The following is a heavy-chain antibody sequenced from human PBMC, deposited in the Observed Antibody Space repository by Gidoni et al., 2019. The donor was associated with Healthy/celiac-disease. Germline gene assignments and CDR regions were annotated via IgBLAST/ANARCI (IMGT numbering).Heavy chain of an antibody. CDR3: ARSALGYCSSTSCYKVPYSSRGNWFDP. CDR1: GGTFSSYA. CDR2: IIPIFGTA. Sequence: QVQLVQSGAEVKKPGSSVKVSCKASGGTFSSYAISWVRQAPGQGLEWMGGIIPIFGTANYAQKFQGRVTITADESTSTAYMELSSLRSEDTAVYYCARSALGYCSSTSCYKVPYSSRGNWFDPWGQGTLVTVSS. J-gene: IGHJ5*02. V-gene: IGHV1-69*01. D-gene: IGHD2-2*02.